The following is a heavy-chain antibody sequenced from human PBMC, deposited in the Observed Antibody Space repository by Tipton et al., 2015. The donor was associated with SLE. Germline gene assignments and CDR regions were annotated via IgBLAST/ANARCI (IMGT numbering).Heavy chain of an antibody. CDR1: GGSFSGYY. CDR3: ARGRGSSSMGPYGMDV. V-gene: IGHV4-59*10. CDR2: IYTSGST. D-gene: IGHD6-6*01. Sequence: TLSLTCAVYGGSFSGYYWSWIRQPAGKGLEWIGRIYTSGSTNYNPSLKSRVTISVDTSKNQFSLKLSSVTAADTAVYYCARGRGSSSMGPYGMDVWGQGTMVTVSS. J-gene: IGHJ6*02.